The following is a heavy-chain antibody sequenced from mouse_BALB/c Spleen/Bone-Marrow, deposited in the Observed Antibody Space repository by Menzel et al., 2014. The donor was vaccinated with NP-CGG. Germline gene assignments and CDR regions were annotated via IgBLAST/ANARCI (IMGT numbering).Heavy chain of an antibody. CDR1: GYTFXSYW. CDR2: NNPSNGRT. V-gene: IGHV1S81*02. J-gene: IGHJ3*01. CDR3: ARYDGPAWFAY. D-gene: IGHD2-3*01. Sequence: QVQLKQSGAELVKPGASVKLSCKASGYTFXSYWIHWVKQRPGQGLEWIGENNPSNGRTNYNEKFKSKATLTVDKSSTTAYMQLSSLPSEDSAVYYCARYDGPAWFAYWGQGTLVTVSA.